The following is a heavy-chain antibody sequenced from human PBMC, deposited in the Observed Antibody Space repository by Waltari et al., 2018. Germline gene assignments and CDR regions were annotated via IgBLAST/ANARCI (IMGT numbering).Heavy chain of an antibody. CDR2: IYHSGST. Sequence: QVQLQESGQGLVKPSETLSLTCAVSGYPNSSGYYWGWIRQPPGKGLEWIGSIYHSGSTYYNPSLKSRVTISVDTSKNQFSLKLSSVTAADTAVYYCARLGELRANYWGQGTLVTVSS. CDR1: GYPNSSGYY. V-gene: IGHV4-38-2*01. J-gene: IGHJ4*02. D-gene: IGHD1-26*01. CDR3: ARLGELRANY.